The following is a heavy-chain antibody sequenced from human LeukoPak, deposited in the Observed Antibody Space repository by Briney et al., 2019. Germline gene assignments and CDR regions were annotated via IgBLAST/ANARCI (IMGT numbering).Heavy chain of an antibody. CDR2: INPSGGST. J-gene: IGHJ4*02. CDR3: ARGSLAAAGTDY. CDR1: GYTFTSYG. Sequence: ASVKVSCKASGYTFTSYGIGWVRQAPGQGLEWMGIINPSGGSTSYAQKFQGRVTMTRDMSTSTVYMELSSLRSEDTAVYYCARGSLAAAGTDYWGQGTLVTVSS. V-gene: IGHV1-46*01. D-gene: IGHD6-13*01.